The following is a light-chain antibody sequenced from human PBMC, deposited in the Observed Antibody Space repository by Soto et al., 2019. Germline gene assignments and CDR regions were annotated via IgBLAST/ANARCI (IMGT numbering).Light chain of an antibody. V-gene: IGKV1-9*01. J-gene: IGKJ3*01. CDR3: QQVDGYVT. CDR1: QGIGTY. CDR2: AAS. Sequence: IQLTQSPSSLSASVGDRVTITCRASQGIGTYLAWYQQKPGKAPNLLIYAASTLHSGVPSRFSGSGSGTDFALTITSLQPEDFATYYCQQVDGYVTFGPGTKVDIK.